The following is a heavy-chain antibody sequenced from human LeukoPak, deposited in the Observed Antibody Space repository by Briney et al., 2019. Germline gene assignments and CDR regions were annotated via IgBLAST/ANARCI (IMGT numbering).Heavy chain of an antibody. CDR2: ISYDGSNK. Sequence: GGSLRLSCAASGFTFSSYGMHWVRQAPGKGLEWVAVISYDGSNKYYADSVKGRFTISRDNSKNTLYLQMNSLRAEDTAVYYCARRRGYSYADIWGQGTMVTVSS. V-gene: IGHV3-30*03. D-gene: IGHD5-18*01. J-gene: IGHJ3*02. CDR3: ARRRGYSYADI. CDR1: GFTFSSYG.